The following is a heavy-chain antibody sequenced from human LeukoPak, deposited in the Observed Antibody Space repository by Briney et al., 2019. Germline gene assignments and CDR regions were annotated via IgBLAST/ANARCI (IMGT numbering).Heavy chain of an antibody. D-gene: IGHD6-13*01. V-gene: IGHV3-9*03. Sequence: PGGFLRLSCAASGFNFDDYAMHWVRQAPGKGLEWVSGITWNGDRITYADSVKGRFTISRDNAKSSLYLQMNSLRVEDMAFYYCARGAEPIVYIAASGPANAFDIWGPGTMVTVSS. CDR1: GFNFDDYA. J-gene: IGHJ3*02. CDR2: ITWNGDRI. CDR3: ARGAEPIVYIAASGPANAFDI.